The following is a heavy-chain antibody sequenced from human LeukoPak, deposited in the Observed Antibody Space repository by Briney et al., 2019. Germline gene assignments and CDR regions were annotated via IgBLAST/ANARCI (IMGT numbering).Heavy chain of an antibody. CDR3: GATDYYYYYMDV. J-gene: IGHJ6*03. CDR2: IYTTGNT. Sequence: PSETLSLTCTVSGGSISSYYWSWIRQPAGKGLECIGPIYTTGNTNYNPSLKSRVTISVDTSKNQFSLKLSSVTAADTAVYYCGATDYYYYYMDVWGKGTTVTISS. CDR1: GGSISSYY. V-gene: IGHV4-4*07.